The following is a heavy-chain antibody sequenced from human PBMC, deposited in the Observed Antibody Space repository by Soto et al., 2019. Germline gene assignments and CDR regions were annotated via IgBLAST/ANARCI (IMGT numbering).Heavy chain of an antibody. CDR1: GFTFSSYA. CDR2: ISYDGSTK. J-gene: IGHJ5*02. CDR3: AIDVSRDGYTLGSRRRWFDP. V-gene: IGHV3-30-3*01. D-gene: IGHD5-12*01. Sequence: QVQLVESGGGVVQPGRSMRLSCAASGFTFSSYAMHWVRQDPGRGLGWVAVISYDGSTKYYADSVKGRFTISRDNSKNTLYLQMNSLRAEDTAVYYCAIDVSRDGYTLGSRRRWFDPWGQGTLVTVSS.